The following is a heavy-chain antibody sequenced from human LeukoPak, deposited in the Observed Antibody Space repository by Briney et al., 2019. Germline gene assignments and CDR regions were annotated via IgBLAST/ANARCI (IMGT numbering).Heavy chain of an antibody. Sequence: PSETLSLTCTVSGGSISSSSYYWGWIRQPPGKGLEWIGTIYYSGSTYYNPSLKSRVTISEDTSKNQFSLKLSSVTAADTAVHYCARPAYGSGSYSGFDYWGQGTLVTVSS. CDR1: GGSISSSSYY. D-gene: IGHD3-10*01. CDR3: ARPAYGSGSYSGFDY. V-gene: IGHV4-39*01. J-gene: IGHJ4*02. CDR2: IYYSGST.